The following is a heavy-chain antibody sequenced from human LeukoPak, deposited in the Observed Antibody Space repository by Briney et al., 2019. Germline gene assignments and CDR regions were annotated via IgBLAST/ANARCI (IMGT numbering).Heavy chain of an antibody. CDR3: ARDRTTMIRGIYPGDY. CDR2: INPNGGVT. Sequence: ASVKVSCKASGYTFTAYYMHWVRQAPGQGLEWMGWINPNGGVTNYAQKFQGRVTMTRDTSISTAYMDLSRLRSDETAVYYCARDRTTMIRGIYPGDYWGQGTLVTVSS. V-gene: IGHV1-2*02. J-gene: IGHJ4*02. CDR1: GYTFTAYY. D-gene: IGHD3-10*01.